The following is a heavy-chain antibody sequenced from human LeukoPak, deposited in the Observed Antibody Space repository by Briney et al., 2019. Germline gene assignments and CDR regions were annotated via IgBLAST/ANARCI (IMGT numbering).Heavy chain of an antibody. CDR1: GFTFSDYY. CDR3: ARLYGSGD. Sequence: GGSLRLSCAASGFTFSDYYMSWIRQAPGKGLEWVSVIYSGGSTYYADSVKGRFTISRDNSMNTLYLQMNSLRAEDTAVYYCARLYGSGDWGQGTLVTVSS. D-gene: IGHD3-10*01. V-gene: IGHV3-66*04. CDR2: IYSGGST. J-gene: IGHJ4*02.